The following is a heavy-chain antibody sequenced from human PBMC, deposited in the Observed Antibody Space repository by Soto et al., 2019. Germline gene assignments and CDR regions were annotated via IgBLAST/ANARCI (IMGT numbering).Heavy chain of an antibody. D-gene: IGHD1-26*01. CDR2: IYYSGST. V-gene: IGHV4-30-4*01. Sequence: SETLSLTCTVSGGSISSGDYYWSWIRQPPGKGLEWIGYIYYSGSTYYNPSLKSRVTISVDTSKNQFSLKLSSVTAADTAVYYWASGYSGSLPQSWFDPWGQGTLVTVSS. CDR1: GGSISSGDYY. CDR3: ASGYSGSLPQSWFDP. J-gene: IGHJ5*02.